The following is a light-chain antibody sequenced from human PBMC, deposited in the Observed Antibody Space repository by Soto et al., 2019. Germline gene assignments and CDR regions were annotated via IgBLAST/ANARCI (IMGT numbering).Light chain of an antibody. CDR2: GAS. Sequence: EIVLTQSPHTLSVSPGERATLSCRASQSVSSSYLAWYQQKPGQAPRLLIYGASSRATGIPDRFGGSGSGTDFTLTISRLEPEDFAVYYCQQYGSSPPWTFGQGTRLEI. J-gene: IGKJ5*01. CDR1: QSVSSSY. V-gene: IGKV3-20*01. CDR3: QQYGSSPPWT.